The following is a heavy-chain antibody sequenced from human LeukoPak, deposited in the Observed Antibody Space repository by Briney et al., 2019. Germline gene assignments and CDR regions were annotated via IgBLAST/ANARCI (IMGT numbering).Heavy chain of an antibody. CDR1: GGSITSNY. CDR3: ARGADYDTHSSYFDP. CDR2: IYYTGST. V-gene: IGHV4-59*01. J-gene: IGHJ5*02. Sequence: SETLSLTCTVSGGSITSNYRSWIRQPPGKGLEYIGYIYYTGSTNYNPSLKSRVTISVDTSKNQFSLKMRFLTAADTAVYYCARGADYDTHSSYFDPWGQGTLVTVSS. D-gene: IGHD3-22*01.